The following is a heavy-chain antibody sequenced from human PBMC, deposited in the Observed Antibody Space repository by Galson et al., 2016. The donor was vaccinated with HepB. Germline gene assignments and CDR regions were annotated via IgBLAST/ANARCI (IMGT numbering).Heavy chain of an antibody. D-gene: IGHD2-21*01. J-gene: IGHJ4*02. CDR3: ARDWDGATAYTFDY. Sequence: SLRLSCAASGFIFSDNAMHWVRQAPGKGLEWVALISYDGSYKYYADSVKGRFTISRDNSMDTLYLQMNNLRAEDTAVYYCARDWDGATAYTFDYWGQGTLVTVSS. V-gene: IGHV3-30-3*01. CDR1: GFIFSDNA. CDR2: ISYDGSYK.